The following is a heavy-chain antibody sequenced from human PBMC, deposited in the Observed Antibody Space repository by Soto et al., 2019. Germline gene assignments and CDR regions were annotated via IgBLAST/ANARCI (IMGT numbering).Heavy chain of an antibody. CDR2: INPSGGST. CDR1: GYTFTSYY. D-gene: IGHD2-2*01. Sequence: ASVKVSCKASGYTFTSYYMHWVRQAPGQGLEWMGIINPSGGSTSYAQKFQGRVTMTRDTSTSTAYMELSSLRSEDTAVYYCARPYCSSTSCSYGMDVWGQGTTVTVSS. CDR3: ARPYCSSTSCSYGMDV. V-gene: IGHV1-46*01. J-gene: IGHJ6*02.